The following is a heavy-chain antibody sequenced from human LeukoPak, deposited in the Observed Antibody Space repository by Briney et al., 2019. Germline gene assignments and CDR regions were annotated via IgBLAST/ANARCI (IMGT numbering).Heavy chain of an antibody. J-gene: IGHJ4*02. Sequence: SVKVSCKASGGTFSNYAINWVRQAPGQGLEWMGGIIPIFGTANYAQKFQGRVTITADKSTSTVYVELNSLKSEDTAVYYCARGWDYDSGGRPTAYVYWGQGTLVTVSS. CDR3: ARGWDYDSGGRPTAYVY. CDR1: GGTFSNYA. V-gene: IGHV1-69*06. CDR2: IIPIFGTA. D-gene: IGHD3-22*01.